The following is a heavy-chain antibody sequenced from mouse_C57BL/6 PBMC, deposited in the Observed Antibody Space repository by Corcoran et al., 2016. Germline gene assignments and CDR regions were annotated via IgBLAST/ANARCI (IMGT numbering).Heavy chain of an antibody. CDR2: INPNNGGT. D-gene: IGHD3-2*02. Sequence: EVQLQQSGPELVKPGASVKISCKASGYTFTDYYMNWVKQSHGKSLEWIGDINPNNGGTSYNQKFKGKATLTVDKSSSTAYMELRSLTSEDSAVYYCARGTAQAHDYWGQGTTLTVSS. CDR3: ARGTAQAHDY. CDR1: GYTFTDYY. J-gene: IGHJ2*01. V-gene: IGHV1-26*01.